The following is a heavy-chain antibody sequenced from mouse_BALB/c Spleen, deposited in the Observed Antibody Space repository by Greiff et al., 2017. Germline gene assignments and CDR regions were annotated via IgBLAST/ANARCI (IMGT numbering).Heavy chain of an antibody. Sequence: QVQLQQSGAELVTPGASVTLSCKTSGFTFSSSYISWFKQKPGQGLEWIAWIYAGTGGTSDNQKFTGKAQLTVDSSTSTAYMQFRSLTTEDSAIYYYTGHGGYGSRDYYAMDYWGQGTSVTVSS. CDR2: IYAGTGGT. CDR3: TGHGGYGSRDYYAMDY. D-gene: IGHD1-1*01. J-gene: IGHJ4*01. CDR1: GFTFSSSY. V-gene: IGHV1-66*01.